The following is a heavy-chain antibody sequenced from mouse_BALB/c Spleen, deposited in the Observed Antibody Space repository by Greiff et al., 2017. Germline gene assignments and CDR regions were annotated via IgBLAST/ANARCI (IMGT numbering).Heavy chain of an antibody. CDR2: ISNGGGST. Sequence: DVKLVESGGGLVQPGGSLKLSCAASGFTFSSYTMSWVRQTPEKRLEWVAYISNGGGSTYYPDTVKGRFTISRDNAKNTLYLQMSSLKSEDTAMYYCARRGDYYGSSLFAYWGQGTLVTVSA. CDR1: GFTFSSYT. V-gene: IGHV5-12-2*01. CDR3: ARRGDYYGSSLFAY. J-gene: IGHJ3*01. D-gene: IGHD1-1*01.